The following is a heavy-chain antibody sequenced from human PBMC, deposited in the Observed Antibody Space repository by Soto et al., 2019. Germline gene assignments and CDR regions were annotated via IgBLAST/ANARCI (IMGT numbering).Heavy chain of an antibody. CDR2: INAGNGNT. D-gene: IGHD3-22*01. V-gene: IGHV1-3*01. CDR3: AKDYYDSSGYYPPALLFDY. Sequence: ASVKVSCKASGYTFTGYAMHWVRQAPGQRLEWMGWINAGNGNTKYSQKFQGRVTITRDTSASTAYMELSSLRSEDTAVYYCAKDYYDSSGYYPPALLFDYWGQGXLVTVSS. J-gene: IGHJ4*02. CDR1: GYTFTGYA.